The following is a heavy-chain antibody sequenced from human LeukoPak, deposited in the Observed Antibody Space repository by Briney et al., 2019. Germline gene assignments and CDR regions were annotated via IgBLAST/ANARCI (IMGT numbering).Heavy chain of an antibody. J-gene: IGHJ4*02. CDR1: GGSLSGFF. D-gene: IGHD3-3*01. CDR3: ARGGRNKYTSGDFAY. CDR2: VNQSGAS. Sequence: SQTLSLTCAVSGGSLSGFFWSWIRQPPGKGLEWIGEVNQSGASNYKPSPNSRVTISVDTSTTQLSLMLTSVTAADTALYYCARGGRNKYTSGDFAYWGQGILVPVSS. V-gene: IGHV4-34*01.